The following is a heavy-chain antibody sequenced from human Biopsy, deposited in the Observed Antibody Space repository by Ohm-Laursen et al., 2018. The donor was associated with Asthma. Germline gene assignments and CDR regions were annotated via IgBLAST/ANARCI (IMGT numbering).Heavy chain of an antibody. CDR3: ARFIDGTFFVDY. CDR1: GYTFSDSW. J-gene: IGHJ4*02. V-gene: IGHV5-51*01. D-gene: IGHD1-7*01. CDR2: IFAANSET. Sequence: GESLQISCKASGYTFSDSWIGWVRQMPGKGLEWMGIIFAANSETKYSPSFQGQVTISADMSISTAFLQWSSLKASDTAIYYCARFIDGTFFVDYWGQGTLVTVSS.